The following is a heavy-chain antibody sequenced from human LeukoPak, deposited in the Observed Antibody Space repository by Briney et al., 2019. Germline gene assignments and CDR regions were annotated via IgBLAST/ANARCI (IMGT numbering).Heavy chain of an antibody. CDR1: GRSISSYY. V-gene: IGHV4-59*08. Sequence: PAETLSLTCTVSGRSISSYYWSWIRQPPGKGLEWIEYIYYIGSNNYHPSLKQQVTISVHTHNHQLSLKLRSLTAADTAVYDFSRLPTYYYDSSGYSWGQGTLVTVSS. CDR2: IYYIGSN. D-gene: IGHD3-22*01. CDR3: SRLPTYYYDSSGYS. J-gene: IGHJ5*02.